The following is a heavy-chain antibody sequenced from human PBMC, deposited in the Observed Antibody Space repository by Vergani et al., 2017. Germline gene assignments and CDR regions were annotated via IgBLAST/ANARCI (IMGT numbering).Heavy chain of an antibody. D-gene: IGHD6-19*01. J-gene: IGHJ3*02. CDR1: GGSISSYY. V-gene: IGHV4-61*02. CDR2: IYTSGST. CDR3: ATANVYLVAVAGTVNAFDI. Sequence: QVQLQESGPGLVKPSQTLSLTCTVSGGSISSYYWNWIRQPAGKGLEWIGRIYTSGSTNYNPSLKSRVTISVDTSKNQFSLKLSSVTAADTAVYYCATANVYLVAVAGTVNAFDIWGQGTMVTVSS.